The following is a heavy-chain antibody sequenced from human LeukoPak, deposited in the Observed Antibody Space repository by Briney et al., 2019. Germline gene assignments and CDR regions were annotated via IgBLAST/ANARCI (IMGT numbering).Heavy chain of an antibody. D-gene: IGHD2-21*02. Sequence: GGSLRLSCAASGFTFSSYWMSWVRQAPGKGLEWVANIKEDGSEKYYVDSVKGRFTISRDNAKNSLYLQMNSLRAEDTAVYYCARVGVSLLRAAFDYWGQGTLVTVSS. CDR3: ARVGVSLLRAAFDY. CDR1: GFTFSSYW. CDR2: IKEDGSEK. J-gene: IGHJ4*02. V-gene: IGHV3-7*01.